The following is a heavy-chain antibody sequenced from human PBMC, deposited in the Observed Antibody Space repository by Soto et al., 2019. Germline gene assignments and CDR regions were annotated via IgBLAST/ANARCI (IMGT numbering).Heavy chain of an antibody. Sequence: KGLVWVSRINSDGSSTNYADSVKGRFTISRDNSKNTLYLQMNSLRAEDTAVYYCARDLLYYARGGKCYGHAASEILRQGTMVLV. V-gene: IGHV3-74*01. CDR3: ARDLLYYARGGKCYGHAASEI. J-gene: IGHJ3*02. D-gene: IGHD3-22*01. CDR2: INSDGSST.